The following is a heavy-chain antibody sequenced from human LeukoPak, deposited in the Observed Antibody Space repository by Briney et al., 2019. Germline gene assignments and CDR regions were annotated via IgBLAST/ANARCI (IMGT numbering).Heavy chain of an antibody. Sequence: ASVKVSCKASGYTFTGYYMHWVRQAPGQGIEWMGWINPNSGGTNYAQKFQGRVTMTRDTSISTAYMELSRLRSDDTAVYYCAREVRDSSYYDFWSGYPGGYFDYWGQGTLVTVSS. V-gene: IGHV1-2*02. J-gene: IGHJ4*02. CDR3: AREVRDSSYYDFWSGYPGGYFDY. D-gene: IGHD3-3*01. CDR1: GYTFTGYY. CDR2: INPNSGGT.